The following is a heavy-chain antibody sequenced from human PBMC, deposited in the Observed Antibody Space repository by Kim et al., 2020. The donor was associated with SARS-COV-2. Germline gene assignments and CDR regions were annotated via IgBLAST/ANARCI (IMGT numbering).Heavy chain of an antibody. Sequence: RFTISRDNSKNTLYLQMNSLRAEDTAVYYCAKGPSLVASHYYGDWYPSDYWGQGTLVTVSS. CDR3: AKGPSLVASHYYGDWYPSDY. V-gene: IGHV3-23*03. D-gene: IGHD4-17*01. J-gene: IGHJ4*02.